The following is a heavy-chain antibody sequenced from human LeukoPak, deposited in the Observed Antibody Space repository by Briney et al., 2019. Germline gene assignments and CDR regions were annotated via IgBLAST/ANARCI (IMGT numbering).Heavy chain of an antibody. CDR3: AKDWSRVTQYYYYMDV. Sequence: GGSLRLSCAASGFTFANAWMSWVRQAPGKGLEWVSYISSSSGTIYYADSVRGRFTISRDNANNSLFLQMNSLRVEDTAVYYYAKDWSRVTQYYYYMDVWGKGTTVTVSS. J-gene: IGHJ6*03. CDR1: GFTFANAW. CDR2: ISSSSGTI. D-gene: IGHD2-21*02. V-gene: IGHV3-48*01.